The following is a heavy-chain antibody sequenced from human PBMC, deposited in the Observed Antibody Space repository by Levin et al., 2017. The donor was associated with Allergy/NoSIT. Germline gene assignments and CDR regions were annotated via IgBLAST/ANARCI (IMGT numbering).Heavy chain of an antibody. CDR2: IHSSGST. CDR3: ARDNRAAADSLDA. CDR1: GGSISSLS. D-gene: IGHD6-13*01. V-gene: IGHV4-59*11. Sequence: SETLSLTCTVSGGSISSLSWTWIRQPPGKGLEWIGYIHSSGSTNYNPSLRSRVTMSVDTSKNQFSLKLSSVTAADTAVYFCARDNRAAADSLDAWGQGTLVTVSS. J-gene: IGHJ5*02.